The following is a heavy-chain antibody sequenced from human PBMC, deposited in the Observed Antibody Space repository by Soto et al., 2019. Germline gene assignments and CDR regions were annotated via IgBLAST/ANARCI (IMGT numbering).Heavy chain of an antibody. CDR1: GFTFDDYT. D-gene: IGHD3-22*01. Sequence: EVQLVESGGVVVQPGGSLRLSCATSGFTFDDYTMHWVRQAPGKGLEWVSLITWDGGNTYYADSVKGRFTISRDSSKNSLYLQLNSLRPEDTALYYCARDSKSSDYYWDGFDIWGQGTMVTVSA. CDR2: ITWDGGNT. CDR3: ARDSKSSDYYWDGFDI. J-gene: IGHJ3*02. V-gene: IGHV3-43*01.